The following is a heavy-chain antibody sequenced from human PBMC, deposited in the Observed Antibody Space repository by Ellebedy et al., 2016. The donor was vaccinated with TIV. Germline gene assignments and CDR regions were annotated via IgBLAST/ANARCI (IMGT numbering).Heavy chain of an antibody. CDR2: INNNGGNT. CDR1: GFTFSHYA. V-gene: IGHV3-64D*06. J-gene: IGHJ4*02. D-gene: IGHD2-21*02. CDR3: VKDRGDIIRDFDY. Sequence: GGSLRLSCSASGFTFSHYAMHWVRQAPRKGLEYVSAINNNGGNTYYADSVKGRFTISRDSSKNTLYPQMSSLRPEDTAMYYCVKDRGDIIRDFDYWGQGTLVTVSS.